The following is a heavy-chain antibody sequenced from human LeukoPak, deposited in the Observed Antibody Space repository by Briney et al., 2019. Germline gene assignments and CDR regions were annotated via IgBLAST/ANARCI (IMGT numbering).Heavy chain of an antibody. Sequence: SEPLSLTCPVYGGSFSGYYWSWIRQPPGKGLEWIGEINHSGSTNYNPSLKSRVTISVDTSKNQFSLKLSSVTAADTAVYYCARSAMVRGNDDYWGQGTLVTVSS. CDR2: INHSGST. J-gene: IGHJ4*02. CDR3: ARSAMVRGNDDY. D-gene: IGHD3-10*01. CDR1: GGSFSGYY. V-gene: IGHV4-34*01.